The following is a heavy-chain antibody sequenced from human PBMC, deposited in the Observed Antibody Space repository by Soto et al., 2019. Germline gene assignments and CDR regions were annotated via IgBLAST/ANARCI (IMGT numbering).Heavy chain of an antibody. J-gene: IGHJ5*02. CDR3: ARDVTTTVVYPGGWFDP. D-gene: IGHD4-17*01. CDR1: GFTFSSYS. CDR2: ISSSSSYI. Sequence: EVQLVESGGGLVKPGGSLRLSCAASGFTFSSYSMNWVRQAPGKGLEWVATISSSSSYIYYADSVKGRFTISRDNAKNSPNIQMNSQRAEDTAVYYCARDVTTTVVYPGGWFDPWGQGTLVTVSS. V-gene: IGHV3-21*01.